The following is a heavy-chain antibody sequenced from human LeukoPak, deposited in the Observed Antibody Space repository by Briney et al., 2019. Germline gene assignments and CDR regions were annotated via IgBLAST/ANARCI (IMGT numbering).Heavy chain of an antibody. CDR3: AKDIERGFDYTNSLDY. Sequence: GGSLRLSCAASGFTFTSYGMHWVRQAPGKGLEWVAVIWSDGTNKYYADSVKGRFAISRDDSNNMVHLQMNSLRVEDTAVYYCAKDIERGFDYTNSLDYWGQGALVTVSS. V-gene: IGHV3-33*06. CDR1: GFTFTSYG. CDR2: IWSDGTNK. D-gene: IGHD4-11*01. J-gene: IGHJ4*02.